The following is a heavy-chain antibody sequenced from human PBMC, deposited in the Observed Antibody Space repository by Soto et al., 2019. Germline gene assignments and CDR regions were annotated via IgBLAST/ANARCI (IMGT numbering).Heavy chain of an antibody. V-gene: IGHV3-23*01. CDR3: VKGAWLDY. J-gene: IGHJ4*02. CDR1: GFSFSTYD. Sequence: EVQLLESGGGLVQTGGSLRLSCAASGFSFSTYDMSWARQAPGQGLELVSTIIGSSGSTCYADSVKGRFTISRDNSKNTRYLQVSGRRAEDTAVYYCVKGAWLDYWGQGTLVTVSS. CDR2: IIGSSGST.